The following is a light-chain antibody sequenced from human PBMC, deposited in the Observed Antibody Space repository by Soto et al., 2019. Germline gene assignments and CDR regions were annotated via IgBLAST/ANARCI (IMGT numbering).Light chain of an antibody. V-gene: IGKV3-20*01. Sequence: ETVLTQSPGTLSLSPGERATLSCRASQSVNSNYFAWYQQKPGPGPRVLIYGASTRATGLPDRFSGSGSGTDFTLTIRRLEAEDFSVYYCQQYDHAPRTFGQGTQVAIK. CDR3: QQYDHAPRT. J-gene: IGKJ1*01. CDR1: QSVNSNY. CDR2: GAS.